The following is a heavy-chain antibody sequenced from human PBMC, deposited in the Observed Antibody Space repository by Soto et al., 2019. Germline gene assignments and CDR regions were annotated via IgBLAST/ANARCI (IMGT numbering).Heavy chain of an antibody. Sequence: SETLSLTCTVSGDSIKNYYWSWIRQPPGKGLEWIGYIYHSGSTSYNPSLKSRVSISLDTSKNQFSLKLSSVTAADTAVYYCARGSNYYGSGSRTKRYYYYMDVWGKGTTVTVSS. CDR1: GDSIKNYY. J-gene: IGHJ6*03. CDR2: IYHSGST. CDR3: ARGSNYYGSGSRTKRYYYYMDV. V-gene: IGHV4-59*12. D-gene: IGHD3-10*01.